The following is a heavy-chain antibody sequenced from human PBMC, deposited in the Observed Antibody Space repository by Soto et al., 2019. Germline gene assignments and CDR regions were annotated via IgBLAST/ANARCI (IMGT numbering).Heavy chain of an antibody. Sequence: VQLVESGGGVVQPGRSQRLSCVASGFLFDTYGMHWVRQTPGKGLEWVAIISYDGSHKEYADSVKGRFAISRDNSENTLYLQMNNLGVEDTALYYCATSASSDHWGQGTQVTVSS. J-gene: IGHJ4*02. CDR3: ATSASSDH. CDR1: GFLFDTYG. V-gene: IGHV3-30*03. D-gene: IGHD1-26*01. CDR2: ISYDGSHK.